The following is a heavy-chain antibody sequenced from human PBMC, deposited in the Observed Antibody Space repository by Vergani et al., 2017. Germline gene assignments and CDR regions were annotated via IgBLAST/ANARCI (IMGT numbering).Heavy chain of an antibody. CDR1: GGSFSGYY. V-gene: IGHV4-34*01. CDR3: ARTGYCSGGSCYSRRWFDP. J-gene: IGHJ5*02. CDR2: INHSGST. D-gene: IGHD2-15*01. Sequence: QVQLQQWGAGLLKPSETLSLTCAVYGGSFSGYYWSWIRQPPGKGLEWIGEINHSGSTNYNPSLKSRVTISVDTSKNQFSLKLSSVTAADTAVYYCARTGYCSGGSCYSRRWFDPWGQGTLVTVSS.